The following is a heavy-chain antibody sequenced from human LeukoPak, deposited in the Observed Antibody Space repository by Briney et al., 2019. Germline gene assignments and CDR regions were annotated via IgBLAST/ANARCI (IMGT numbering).Heavy chain of an antibody. CDR2: IKSKSGGETI. CDR1: GFTFSNAW. Sequence: GGSLRLSSAGSGFTFSNAWMNWVRQAPGKGLEWVGRIKSKSGGETIEYAAPVKGRLIISRDDSRNTLYLQMNSPKTEDTAVYYCAIARSGYFSWGQGTLVTVSS. V-gene: IGHV3-15*01. D-gene: IGHD3-3*01. J-gene: IGHJ5*02. CDR3: AIARSGYFS.